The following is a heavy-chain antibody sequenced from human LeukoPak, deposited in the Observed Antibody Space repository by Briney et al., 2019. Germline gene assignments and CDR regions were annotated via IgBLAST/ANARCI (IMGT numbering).Heavy chain of an antibody. J-gene: IGHJ3*02. V-gene: IGHV3-7*03. CDR3: ARDWVPGVPFDAFDI. D-gene: IGHD3-10*01. CDR1: GFTLSSYW. Sequence: GGSLRLSCAASGFTLSSYWMSWVREAPGKGLEWVANIKEDGCEKYYVDSVKGRFTISRDNAQNPVYLHMNSLTAEDTALYYCARDWVPGVPFDAFDIWGQGPMVSVSS. CDR2: IKEDGCEK.